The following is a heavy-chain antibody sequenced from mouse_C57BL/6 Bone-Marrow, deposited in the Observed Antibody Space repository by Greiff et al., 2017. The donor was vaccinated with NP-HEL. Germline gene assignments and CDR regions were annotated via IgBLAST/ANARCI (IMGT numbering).Heavy chain of an antibody. Sequence: QVQLQQPGAELVKPGASVKLSCKASGYTFTSYWMHWVKQRPGQGLEWIGMIHPNSGSTNYNEKFKSKATLTVDKSSSTAYMQLSSLTSEDSAVYYCARCTTMVANYAMDYRGQGNSVTVSS. V-gene: IGHV1-64*01. CDR1: GYTFTSYW. CDR3: ARCTTMVANYAMDY. J-gene: IGHJ4*01. CDR2: IHPNSGST. D-gene: IGHD1-1*02.